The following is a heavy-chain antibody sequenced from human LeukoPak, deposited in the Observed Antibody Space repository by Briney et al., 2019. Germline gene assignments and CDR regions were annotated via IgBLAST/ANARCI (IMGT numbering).Heavy chain of an antibody. Sequence: ASVKVSCKASGYTFTGYYMHWVRQAPGQGLEWMGWINPNSGGTNYAQKFQGRVTMTRDTSISTAYMELSRLRSDDTAVYYCARGTIAVAGDLDYWGQGTLVTVSS. V-gene: IGHV1-2*02. CDR1: GYTFTGYY. J-gene: IGHJ4*02. D-gene: IGHD6-19*01. CDR3: ARGTIAVAGDLDY. CDR2: INPNSGGT.